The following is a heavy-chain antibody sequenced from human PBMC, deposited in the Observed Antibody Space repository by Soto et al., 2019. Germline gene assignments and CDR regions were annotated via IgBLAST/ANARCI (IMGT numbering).Heavy chain of an antibody. CDR3: AKGRLAVGSDWFDS. Sequence: GGSLRHSCEASGFTFYTYAMIWVRQAPGKGLEWVTAIDSDGTDTYYADFVKGRFTVSRDNSKNTLYLQMRSLTAEDTALYYCAKGRLAVGSDWFDSWGPGTLVTVSS. D-gene: IGHD1-26*01. V-gene: IGHV3-23*05. J-gene: IGHJ5*01. CDR2: IDSDGTDT. CDR1: GFTFYTYA.